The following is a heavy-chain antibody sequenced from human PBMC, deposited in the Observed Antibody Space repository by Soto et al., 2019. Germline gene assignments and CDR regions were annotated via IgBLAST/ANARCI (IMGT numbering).Heavy chain of an antibody. CDR3: ARHIAARILDY. V-gene: IGHV4-39*01. CDR1: GGSISSSSYY. D-gene: IGHD6-6*01. Sequence: PSETLSLTCSVSGGSISSSSYYWGWIRQPPGKGLEWIGSIYYSGSTYYNPSLESRVTISVDTSKSQFSLQLSSVTAADTAVYYCARHIAARILDYWGQGTLVTVSS. J-gene: IGHJ4*02. CDR2: IYYSGST.